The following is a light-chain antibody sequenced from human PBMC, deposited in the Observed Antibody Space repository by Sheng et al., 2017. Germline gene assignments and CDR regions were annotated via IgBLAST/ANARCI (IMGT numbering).Light chain of an antibody. V-gene: IGLV1-40*01. CDR1: GYD. CDR3: QSYDTTLSNVV. Sequence: QSVLTQPPSVSGAPGQRITISCTATGYDVHWYQQLPGGAPKLLIYANTNRPSGVPGRFSGSKSGTSASLVITGLQAEDEADYYCQSYDTTLSNVVFGGGTRLTVL. CDR2: ANT. J-gene: IGLJ2*01.